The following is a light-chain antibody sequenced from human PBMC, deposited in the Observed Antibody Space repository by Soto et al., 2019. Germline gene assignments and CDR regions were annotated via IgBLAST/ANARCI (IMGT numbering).Light chain of an antibody. Sequence: DIVMNQSPHSLPVTPGEPASISCRSSQSLLYRNGYNYLDWYLQKPGQSPQILIHLGSYRDSRVPDRFSGSGSGTDFTLKISRVEAEDVGIYYCMQSLQTPWTFGQGTKGEIK. CDR3: MQSLQTPWT. CDR2: LGS. J-gene: IGKJ1*01. V-gene: IGKV2-28*01. CDR1: QSLLYRNGYNY.